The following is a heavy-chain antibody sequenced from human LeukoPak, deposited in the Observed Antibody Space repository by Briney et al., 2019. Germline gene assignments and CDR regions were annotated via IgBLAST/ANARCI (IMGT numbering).Heavy chain of an antibody. Sequence: GGSLRLSCAASGFTFSTSAMNWVRQAPEKGLEWVSVLYSVGTTYYADSVKGRFTISRDNSKNTLYLQMNSLRAEDTAVYYCARPPGRTGAFDIWGQGTMVTVSS. CDR3: ARPPGRTGAFDI. V-gene: IGHV3-53*01. D-gene: IGHD3-10*01. J-gene: IGHJ3*02. CDR1: GFTFSTSA. CDR2: LYSVGTT.